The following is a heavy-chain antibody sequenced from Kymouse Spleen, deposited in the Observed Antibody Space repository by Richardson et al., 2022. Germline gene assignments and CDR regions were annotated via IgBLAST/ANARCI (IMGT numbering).Heavy chain of an antibody. CDR1: GFTFSSYG. CDR2: ISYDGSNK. CDR3: AKVITGTTNY. J-gene: IGHJ4*02. V-gene: IGHV3-30*18. Sequence: QVQLVESGGGVVQPGRSLRLSCAASGFTFSSYGMHWVRQAPGKGLEWVAVISYDGSNKYYADSVKGRFTISRDNSKNTLYLQMNSLRAEDTAVYYCAKVITGTTNYWGQGTLVTVSS. D-gene: IGHD1-7*01.